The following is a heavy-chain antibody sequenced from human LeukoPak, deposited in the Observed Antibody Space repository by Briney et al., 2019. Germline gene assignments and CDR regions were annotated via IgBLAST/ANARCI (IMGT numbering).Heavy chain of an antibody. J-gene: IGHJ5*02. V-gene: IGHV1-3*01. CDR1: GYTFTSYA. CDR3: ARTITFGGVIAPFNWFDP. D-gene: IGHD3-16*02. CDR2: INAGNGNT. Sequence: ASVKFSCKASGYTFTSYAMHWVRQAPGQRLEWMGWINAGNGNTKYSQKFQGRVTITRDTSASTAYMELSSLRSEDTAVYYCARTITFGGVIAPFNWFDPWGQGTLVTVPS.